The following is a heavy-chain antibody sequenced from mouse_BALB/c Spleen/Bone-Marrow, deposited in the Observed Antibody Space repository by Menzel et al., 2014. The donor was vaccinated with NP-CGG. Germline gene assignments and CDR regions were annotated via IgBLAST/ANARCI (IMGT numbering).Heavy chain of an antibody. D-gene: IGHD1-1*01. J-gene: IGHJ2*01. CDR2: ISSGSSTI. Sequence: EVNVVESGGGLVQPGGSRKLSCAASGFTFSSFGMHWVRQAREKGLEWVAYISSGSSTIYYADTVKGRFTISRDNPKNILFLQMTSLRSEDTAMYYCARARFPDYGSSPFDYWGQGTTLTVSS. CDR1: GFTFSSFG. CDR3: ARARFPDYGSSPFDY. V-gene: IGHV5-17*02.